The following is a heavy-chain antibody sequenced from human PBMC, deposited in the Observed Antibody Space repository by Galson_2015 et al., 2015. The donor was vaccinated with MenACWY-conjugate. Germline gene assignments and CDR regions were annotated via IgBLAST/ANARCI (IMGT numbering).Heavy chain of an antibody. CDR1: GYTFTSYA. CDR2: INAGNGNT. J-gene: IGHJ6*02. Sequence: SVKVSCKASGYTFTSYAMHWVRQAPGQRLEWMGWINAGNGNTKYSQKFQGRVTITRDTSASTAYMELSSLRSEDTAVYYCARGYRSGGSCYSRRGYYYYYYGMDVWGQGTTVTVSS. D-gene: IGHD2-15*01. V-gene: IGHV1-3*01. CDR3: ARGYRSGGSCYSRRGYYYYYYGMDV.